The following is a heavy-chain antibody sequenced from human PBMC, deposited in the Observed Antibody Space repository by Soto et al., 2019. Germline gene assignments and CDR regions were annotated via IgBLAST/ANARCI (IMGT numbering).Heavy chain of an antibody. CDR2: IIPIFGTA. J-gene: IGHJ4*02. Sequence: SVKVSCKASGGTFSSYAISWVRQAPGQGLEWMGGIIPIFGTANYAQKFQGRVTITADESTSTAYMELSSLRSEDTAVYYCARVPRWYYDSSGLDYWGQGTLVTVSS. CDR3: ARVPRWYYDSSGLDY. CDR1: GGTFSSYA. V-gene: IGHV1-69*13. D-gene: IGHD3-22*01.